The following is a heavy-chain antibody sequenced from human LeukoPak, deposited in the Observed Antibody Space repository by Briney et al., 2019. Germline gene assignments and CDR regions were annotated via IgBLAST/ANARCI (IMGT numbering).Heavy chain of an antibody. J-gene: IGHJ4*02. CDR2: ISAYNGNT. CDR3: ARHSCSGGSCYSYFDY. V-gene: IGHV1-18*01. D-gene: IGHD2-15*01. CDR1: GYTFTSYG. Sequence: EASVKVSCKASGYTFTSYGISWVRQAPGQGLEWMGWISAYNGNTNYAQKLQGRVTMTTDTSTSTAYMELRSLRSDDTAVYYCARHSCSGGSCYSYFDYWGQGTLVTVSS.